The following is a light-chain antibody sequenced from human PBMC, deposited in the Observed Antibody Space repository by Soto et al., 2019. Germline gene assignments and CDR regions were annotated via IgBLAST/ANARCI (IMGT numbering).Light chain of an antibody. Sequence: DIQMTQSPSSVSASVGGRVTITCRASQGIRSWLAWYQQKPGKAPKLLIYAASSLQSGVPSRFSGRGSGSDFTLAISSLHPEDFATYYCQQANSFPFTFGGGTKVEIK. CDR3: QQANSFPFT. V-gene: IGKV1-12*02. CDR1: QGIRSW. J-gene: IGKJ4*01. CDR2: AAS.